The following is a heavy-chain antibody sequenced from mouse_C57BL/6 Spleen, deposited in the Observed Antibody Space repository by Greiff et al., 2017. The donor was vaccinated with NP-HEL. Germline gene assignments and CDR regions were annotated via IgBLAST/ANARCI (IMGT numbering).Heavy chain of an antibody. D-gene: IGHD2-4*01. CDR1: GYTFTSYT. J-gene: IGHJ1*03. V-gene: IGHV1-4*01. Sequence: VQLQQSGAELARPGASVKMSCKASGYTFTSYTMHWVKQRPGQGLEWIGYINPSSGYTKYNQKFKDKATLTADKSSSTAYMQLSCLTSESSAVYYCARSENDYDGDWYFDVWGTGTTVTVSS. CDR2: INPSSGYT. CDR3: ARSENDYDGDWYFDV.